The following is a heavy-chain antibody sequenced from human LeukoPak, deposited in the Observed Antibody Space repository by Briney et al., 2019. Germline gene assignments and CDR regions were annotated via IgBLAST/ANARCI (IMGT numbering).Heavy chain of an antibody. CDR2: IKEDGSEK. Sequence: GGSLRLSCAASGFTFSSYWMSWVRQAPGKGLEWVANIKEDGSEKYYVDSVKGRFTISRDNSKNTLYLQMNSLRAEDTAVYYCAKDPRGYYGSGTQEAWGQGTLVTVSS. V-gene: IGHV3-7*03. D-gene: IGHD3-10*01. J-gene: IGHJ4*02. CDR3: AKDPRGYYGSGTQEA. CDR1: GFTFSSYW.